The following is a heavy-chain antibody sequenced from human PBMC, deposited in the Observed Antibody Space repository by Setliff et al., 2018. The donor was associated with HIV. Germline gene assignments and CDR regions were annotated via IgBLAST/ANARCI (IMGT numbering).Heavy chain of an antibody. CDR1: GFTFSYYG. CDR3: TKMALAGTYLDY. D-gene: IGHD6-19*01. Sequence: LRLSCATSGFTFSYYGMHWVRQAPGKGLEWVAFIRYDDTYKYYADSVKGRFTISRDNSKNTLYLQMNSLRAEDTAVYYCTKMALAGTYLDYWGQGTLVTVSS. J-gene: IGHJ4*02. CDR2: IRYDDTYK. V-gene: IGHV3-30*02.